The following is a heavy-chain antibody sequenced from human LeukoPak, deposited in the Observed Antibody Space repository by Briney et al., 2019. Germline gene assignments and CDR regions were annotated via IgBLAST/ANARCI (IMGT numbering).Heavy chain of an antibody. CDR2: IRSDGSNK. Sequence: GGSLRLSCAASGFTLSNHAMHWVRQAPGKGLEWVAFIRSDGSNKDYADSVKGRFTTSRDIAKNTVYLQMNSLRAEDTAVHYCGTVFDFWGQGTLVTVSS. CDR3: GTVFDF. CDR1: GFTLSNHA. D-gene: IGHD1-14*01. V-gene: IGHV3-30*02. J-gene: IGHJ4*02.